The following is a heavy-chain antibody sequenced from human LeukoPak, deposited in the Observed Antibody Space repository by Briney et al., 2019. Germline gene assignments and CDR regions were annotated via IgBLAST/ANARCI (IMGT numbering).Heavy chain of an antibody. CDR3: ARDRTGYFFDD. V-gene: IGHV4-31*03. CDR2: IYDSGTT. J-gene: IGHJ4*02. Sequence: TLSLTCTVSGASVSSGAYYWSWIRQHPAKGLEWIGYIYDSGTTYYNPSIKSRVTISLHTSNSQFSLKLSSVTAADTAVYFCARDRTGYFFDDWGQGTLVTVSS. CDR1: GASVSSGAYY.